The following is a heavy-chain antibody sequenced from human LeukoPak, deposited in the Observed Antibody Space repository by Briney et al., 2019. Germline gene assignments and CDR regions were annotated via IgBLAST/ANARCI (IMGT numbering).Heavy chain of an antibody. D-gene: IGHD2-21*02. Sequence: GGSLRLSCAASGFTFSSYAMSRVRQAPGKGLEWVSAISGSGGSTYYADSVKGRFTISRDNSKNTLYLQMNSLRAGDTAVYYCAKSAYCGGDCYSGLDYWGQGTLVTVSS. J-gene: IGHJ4*02. V-gene: IGHV3-23*01. CDR3: AKSAYCGGDCYSGLDY. CDR1: GFTFSSYA. CDR2: ISGSGGST.